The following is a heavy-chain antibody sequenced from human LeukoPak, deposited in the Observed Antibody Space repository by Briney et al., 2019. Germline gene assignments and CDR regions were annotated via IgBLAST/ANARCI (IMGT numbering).Heavy chain of an antibody. J-gene: IGHJ4*02. CDR1: GYSFSGHH. CDR3: ARAYGSGSSYHPDY. CDR2: INPNSGGT. V-gene: IGHV1-2*02. Sequence: ASVKVSCKASGYSFSGHHVHWVRQAPGQGLEWLGCINPNSGGTNYAQTFQGRVTLTRDTSISTAYMELGSLRSDDTAIYYCARAYGSGSSYHPDYWGQGTLVTVSS. D-gene: IGHD3-10*01.